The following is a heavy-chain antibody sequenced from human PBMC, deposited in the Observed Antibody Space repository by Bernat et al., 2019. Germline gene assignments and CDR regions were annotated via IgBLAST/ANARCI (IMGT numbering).Heavy chain of an antibody. CDR3: TRVRPDSGSYWDAIDI. D-gene: IGHD1-26*01. V-gene: IGHV3-9*01. Sequence: EVQLVESGGGLVQPGRSLRLSCAASGFTFEDYAMHWVRQAPGKGLEWVSGISWNSGNIGYADSVKGRFTISRDNAKNSLYLQMNSLKTEDTAVYYCTRVRPDSGSYWDAIDIWGQGTMVTVSS. J-gene: IGHJ3*02. CDR2: ISWNSGNI. CDR1: GFTFEDYA.